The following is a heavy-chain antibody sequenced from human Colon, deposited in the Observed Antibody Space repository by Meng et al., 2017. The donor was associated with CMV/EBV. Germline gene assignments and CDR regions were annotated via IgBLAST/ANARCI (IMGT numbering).Heavy chain of an antibody. CDR1: GFTFSIYE. Sequence: GESLKISCAASGFTFSIYEMNWVRQAPGKGLEWVSFISNSGSTIYYADSVKGRFTISRDNAKNSLYLQMNSLRAEDTAVYYCARDLPGGSYGVLDYWGQGTLVTVSS. CDR2: ISNSGSTI. V-gene: IGHV3-48*03. J-gene: IGHJ4*02. D-gene: IGHD1-26*01. CDR3: ARDLPGGSYGVLDY.